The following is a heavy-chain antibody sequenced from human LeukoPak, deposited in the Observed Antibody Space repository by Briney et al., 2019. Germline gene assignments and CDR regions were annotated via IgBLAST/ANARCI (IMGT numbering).Heavy chain of an antibody. J-gene: IGHJ4*02. CDR1: GGTFSSNA. V-gene: IGHV1-69*05. D-gene: IGHD3-3*01. CDR3: ARDRYDFWSGFYNF. Sequence: SVKVSCKASGGTFSSNAVSWVRRAPGQGLEWLGGIIPMFGATHYAQKFQGRITITTDESTTTAYMELSSPRFEDTAVYYCARDRYDFWSGFYNFWGQGTLVTVSS. CDR2: IIPMFGAT.